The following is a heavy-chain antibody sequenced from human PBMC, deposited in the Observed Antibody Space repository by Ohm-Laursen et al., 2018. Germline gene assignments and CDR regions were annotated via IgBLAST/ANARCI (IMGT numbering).Heavy chain of an antibody. Sequence: SLRLSCSASGFTFGDYAISWVRQAPGKGLEWVSAISGSGGSTYYADSVKGRFTISRDNSKNTLFLQMNSLRAEDTAVYYCAKSGGYNYRYYFDYWGQGTLVTVSS. J-gene: IGHJ4*02. CDR1: GFTFGDYA. CDR3: AKSGGYNYRYYFDY. D-gene: IGHD5-18*01. CDR2: ISGSGGST. V-gene: IGHV3-23*01.